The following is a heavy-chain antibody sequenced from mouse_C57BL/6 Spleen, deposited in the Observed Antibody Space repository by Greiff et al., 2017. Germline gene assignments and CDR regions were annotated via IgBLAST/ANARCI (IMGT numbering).Heavy chain of an antibody. CDR3: ARSGELGRRWYFDV. V-gene: IGHV1-55*01. J-gene: IGHJ1*03. CDR1: GYTFTSYW. D-gene: IGHD4-1*01. CDR2: IYPGSGST. Sequence: QVQLQQPGAELVKPGASVKMSCKASGYTFTSYWITWVKQRPGQGLEWIGDIYPGSGSTNYNEKFKSKATLTVDTSSSIAYMQLGSLTSEDSAVYYCARSGELGRRWYFDVWGTGTTVTVSS.